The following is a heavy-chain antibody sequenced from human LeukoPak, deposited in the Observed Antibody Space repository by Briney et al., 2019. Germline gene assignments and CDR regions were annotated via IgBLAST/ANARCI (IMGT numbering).Heavy chain of an antibody. V-gene: IGHV3-74*01. D-gene: IGHD1-26*01. Sequence: GGSLRLSCAASGFTFTNYLMHWVRQVPGKGLVWVSYITSDGSNTNYADSVKGRFTISRDNAKNTLYLQMNSLRAEDTAVYYCARDSSYSGSYWDVFDIWAKGTMVTVSS. J-gene: IGHJ3*02. CDR3: ARDSSYSGSYWDVFDI. CDR1: GFTFTNYL. CDR2: ITSDGSNT.